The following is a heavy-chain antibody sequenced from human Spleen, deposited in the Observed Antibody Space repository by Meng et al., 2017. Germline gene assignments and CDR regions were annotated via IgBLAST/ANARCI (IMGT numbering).Heavy chain of an antibody. J-gene: IGHJ6*02. CDR1: GFTFSSYA. V-gene: IGHV3-23*01. CDR3: ARDQGEDYAGHHYGMDV. Sequence: GESLKISCAASGFTFSSYALSWVRQAPGKGLEWVSVISRSGGSTYYADSVKGRFTISRDNSKNTLYLQMNSLRDEDTAVYYCARDQGEDYAGHHYGMDVWGQGTTVTVSS. CDR2: ISRSGGST. D-gene: IGHD3-16*01.